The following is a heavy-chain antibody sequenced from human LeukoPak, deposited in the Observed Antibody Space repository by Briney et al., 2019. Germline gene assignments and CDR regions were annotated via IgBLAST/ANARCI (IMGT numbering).Heavy chain of an antibody. V-gene: IGHV3-7*01. CDR2: IKQDGGEK. CDR1: GFTFSNYG. J-gene: IGHJ3*02. Sequence: PGKSQRLSCAGSGFTFSNYGMNWVRQAPGKGLEWVASIKQDGGEKYYVDSVKGRFTISRDNAKNSLYLQMNSLRGEDTAMYYCARDYGWARDIWSQGTMVTVSS. D-gene: IGHD3-16*01. CDR3: ARDYGWARDI.